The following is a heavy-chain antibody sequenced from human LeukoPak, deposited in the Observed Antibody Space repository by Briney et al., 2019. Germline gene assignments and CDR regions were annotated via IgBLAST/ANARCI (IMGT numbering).Heavy chain of an antibody. CDR2: ISSSGSTI. CDR3: ARNGYNFRTTRLDY. CDR1: GFTVNSNY. V-gene: IGHV3-48*03. Sequence: PGGSLRLSCAASGFTVNSNYMNWVRQAPGKGLEWVPYISSSGSTIYYADSVKGRFTISRDNAKNSLYLQMNSLRAEDTAVYYCARNGYNFRTTRLDYWGQGTLVTVSS. D-gene: IGHD5-24*01. J-gene: IGHJ4*02.